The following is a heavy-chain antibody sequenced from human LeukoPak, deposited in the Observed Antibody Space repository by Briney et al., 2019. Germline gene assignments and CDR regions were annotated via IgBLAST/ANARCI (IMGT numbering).Heavy chain of an antibody. Sequence: SETLSLTCTVSGGSISSGGYYWSWIRQHPGKGLEWIGYIYYSGSTYYNPSLKSRVTISVDTSKNQFSLKLSSVTAADTAVYYCARFRRDYVVDYWGQGTLVTASS. D-gene: IGHD3-16*01. CDR2: IYYSGST. J-gene: IGHJ4*02. CDR3: ARFRRDYVVDY. CDR1: GGSISSGGYY. V-gene: IGHV4-31*03.